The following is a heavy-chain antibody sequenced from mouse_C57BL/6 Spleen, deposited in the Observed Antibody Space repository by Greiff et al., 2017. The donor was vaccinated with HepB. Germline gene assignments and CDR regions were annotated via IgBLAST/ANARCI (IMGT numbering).Heavy chain of an antibody. CDR3: AKASMDTTAGGGYAMDY. V-gene: IGHV1-59*01. CDR1: GYTFTSYW. Sequence: QVQLQQPGAELVRPGTSVKLSCKASGYTFTSYWMHWVKQRPGQGLEWIGVIDPSDSYTNYNQKFKGKATLTVDTSSSTAYMQLSSLTSEDSAVFFCAKASMDTTAGGGYAMDYWGQGTSVTVSS. CDR2: IDPSDSYT. D-gene: IGHD2-2*01. J-gene: IGHJ4*01.